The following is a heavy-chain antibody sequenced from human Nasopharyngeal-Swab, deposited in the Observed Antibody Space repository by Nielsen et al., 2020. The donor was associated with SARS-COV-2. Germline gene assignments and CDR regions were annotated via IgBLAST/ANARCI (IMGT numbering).Heavy chain of an antibody. CDR3: ARWWRAARPKGGHAFDI. V-gene: IGHV4-31*02. J-gene: IGHJ3*02. CDR1: TFGDYA. Sequence: TFGDYAMSWFRQAPGKGLEWIGYIYYSGSTYYNPSLKSRVTISVDTSKNQFSLKLSSVTAADTAVYYCARWWRAARPKGGHAFDIWGQGTMVTVSS. D-gene: IGHD6-6*01. CDR2: IYYSGST.